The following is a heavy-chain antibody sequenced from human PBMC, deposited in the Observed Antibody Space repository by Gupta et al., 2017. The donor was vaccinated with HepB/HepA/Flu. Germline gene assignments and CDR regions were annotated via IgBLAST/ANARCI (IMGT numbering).Heavy chain of an antibody. Sequence: VQLVESGGGFVKPVRSLRLSCSASGFTFSDYYISWILQAPGKGLEWVSYISSSGSTIYYADSVKGRFTISSDNAKNALYLQMNSLRAEDTAVYYWSRDGGAKPLDYWGQGTLVTVAS. CDR1: GFTFSDYY. V-gene: IGHV3-11*01. J-gene: IGHJ4*02. CDR2: ISSSGSTI. CDR3: SRDGGAKPLDY. D-gene: IGHD3-16*01.